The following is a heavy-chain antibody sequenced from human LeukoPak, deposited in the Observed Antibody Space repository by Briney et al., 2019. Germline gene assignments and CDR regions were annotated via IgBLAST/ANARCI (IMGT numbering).Heavy chain of an antibody. CDR3: ARVSYSSGWGAYNPLDVAVYFQH. CDR1: GFTFSSYW. CDR2: INTDGSST. V-gene: IGHV3-74*01. D-gene: IGHD6-19*01. J-gene: IGHJ1*01. Sequence: GGSLRLSCAASGFTFSSYWMHWVRQAPGKGLVWVSRINTDGSSTSYADSVKGRFTISRDNAKNTLYLQMNSLRAEDTAVYYCARVSYSSGWGAYNPLDVAVYFQHWGQGTLVTVSS.